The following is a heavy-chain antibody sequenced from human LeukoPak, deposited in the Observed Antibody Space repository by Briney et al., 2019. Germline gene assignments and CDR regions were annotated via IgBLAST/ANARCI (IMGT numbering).Heavy chain of an antibody. V-gene: IGHV3-66*02. CDR3: ATWGDIVVVPAAPRDY. D-gene: IGHD2-2*01. CDR1: GFTVSSNY. CDR2: IYSGGST. J-gene: IGHJ4*02. Sequence: PGGSLRLSCAASGFTVSSNYMSWVRQAPGKGLEWVSVIYSGGSTYYADSVKGRFTISRDNSKNTLYLQMNSLRAEDTAVYYCATWGDIVVVPAAPRDYWGQGTLVTVSS.